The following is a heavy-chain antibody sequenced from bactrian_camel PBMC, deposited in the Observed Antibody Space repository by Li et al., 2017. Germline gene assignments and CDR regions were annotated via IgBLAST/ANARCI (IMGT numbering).Heavy chain of an antibody. D-gene: IGHD3*01. V-gene: IGHV3S40*01. CDR3: AAPREVRAAVRPARVHLCLGLPVSAYY. Sequence: VQLVESGGGSVQAGGSLKLSCTSSGYDITTCEKGWFRQAPGKEREGIATIYTGGESGNTYYPDSAKGRFTISHDNANNTIYLQMNSLKLEDTDMYYCAAPREVRAAVRPARVHLCLGLPVSAYYWGQGTQVTVS. CDR2: IYTGGESGNT. CDR1: GYDITTCE. J-gene: IGHJ4*01.